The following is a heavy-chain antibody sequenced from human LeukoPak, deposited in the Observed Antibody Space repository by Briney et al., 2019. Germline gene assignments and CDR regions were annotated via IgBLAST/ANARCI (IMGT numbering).Heavy chain of an antibody. Sequence: PGGSLRLSCAASGFTFTTYEMTWVRQAPGKGLDWVSFISSSGTTIYYADSVKGRFTISRDNSKNTLYLQMNSLRAEDTAVYYCAREPDYYDSSVYLDYWGQGTLVTVSS. CDR3: AREPDYYDSSVYLDY. J-gene: IGHJ4*02. CDR1: GFTFTTYE. V-gene: IGHV3-48*03. CDR2: ISSSGTTI. D-gene: IGHD3-22*01.